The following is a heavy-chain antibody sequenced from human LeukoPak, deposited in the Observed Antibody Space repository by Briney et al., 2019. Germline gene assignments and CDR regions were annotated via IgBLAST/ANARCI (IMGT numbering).Heavy chain of an antibody. J-gene: IGHJ6*03. CDR2: IYYSGST. CDR3: ASGYCSSTSCPTYYYYYYMDV. D-gene: IGHD2-2*01. V-gene: IGHV4-31*03. Sequence: SETLSLTCTVSGGSISSGGYYWSWTRQHPGKGLEWIGYIYYSGSTYYNPSLKSRVTISVDTSKNQFSLKLSSVTAADTAVYYCASGYCSSTSCPTYYYYYYMDVWGKGTTVTVSS. CDR1: GGSISSGGYY.